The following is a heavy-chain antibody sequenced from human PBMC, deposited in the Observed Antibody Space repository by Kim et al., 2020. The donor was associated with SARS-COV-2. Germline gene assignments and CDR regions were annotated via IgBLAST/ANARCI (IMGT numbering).Heavy chain of an antibody. J-gene: IGHJ3*02. V-gene: IGHV3-30*01. CDR3: ARGARAFDI. CDR2: GMNE. Sequence: GMNEYYAESVRGRFTISRDNSKNTLFLLMNNLKVEDTALYYWARGARAFDIWGQGTMVTVSS.